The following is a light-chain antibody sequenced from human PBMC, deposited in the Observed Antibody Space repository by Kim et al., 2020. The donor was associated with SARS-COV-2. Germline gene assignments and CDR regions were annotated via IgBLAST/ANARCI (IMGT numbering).Light chain of an antibody. CDR2: DVS. CDR1: SSDVGGYNY. V-gene: IGLV2-11*01. J-gene: IGLJ3*02. Sequence: QSVTIACTGTSSDVGGYNYVSWYQQHPGKAPKPMIYDVSKRPSGVPDRFSGSKSGNTASLTISGLQAEDEADYYCCSYAGSYTWVFGGGTQLTVL. CDR3: CSYAGSYTWV.